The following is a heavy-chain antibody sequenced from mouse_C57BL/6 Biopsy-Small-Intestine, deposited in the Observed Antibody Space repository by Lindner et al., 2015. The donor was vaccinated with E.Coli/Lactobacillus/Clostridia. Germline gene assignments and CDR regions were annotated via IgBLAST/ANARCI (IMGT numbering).Heavy chain of an antibody. D-gene: IGHD3-2*02. Sequence: VQLQESGPELVKPGASVRISCKASGYTFTDYYINWVKQRPGKGLEWIGRIYPGDGDLNYNGNFKGKATLSADTSSNTAYMQLNSLTSEDSAVYFCARWDSSGAIDDWGQGTTLTVSS. CDR1: GYTFTDYY. J-gene: IGHJ2*01. CDR3: ARWDSSGAIDD. CDR2: IYPGDGDL. V-gene: IGHV1-82*01.